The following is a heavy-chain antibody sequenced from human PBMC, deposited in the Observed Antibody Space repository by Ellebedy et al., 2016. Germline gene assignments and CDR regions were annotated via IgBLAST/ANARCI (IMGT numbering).Heavy chain of an antibody. CDR1: GGSFSGYY. CDR2: INHSGST. V-gene: IGHV4-34*01. CDR3: ASLLWWYAFDI. D-gene: IGHD2-21*01. Sequence: SETLSLTCAVYGGSFSGYYWSWIRQPPGKGLEWIGEINHSGSTNYNPSLKSRVTISVDTSKNQFSLKLSSVTAADTAVYYCASLLWWYAFDIWGQGTMVTVSS. J-gene: IGHJ3*02.